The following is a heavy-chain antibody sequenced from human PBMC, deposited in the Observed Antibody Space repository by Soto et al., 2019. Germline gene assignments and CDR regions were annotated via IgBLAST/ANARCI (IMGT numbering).Heavy chain of an antibody. V-gene: IGHV4-4*07. CDR1: GGSINSYY. CDR2: IYSKGST. Sequence: SETLSLTCTVSGGSINSYYWSWIRQPAGKGPEWIGRIYSKGSTEYDPSLESRVTMSVDTSKNQFSLKLNSVTAADTAVYYCARDKKCGGDCYVFDYWGQGTLVTVSS. CDR3: ARDKKCGGDCYVFDY. J-gene: IGHJ4*02. D-gene: IGHD2-21*02.